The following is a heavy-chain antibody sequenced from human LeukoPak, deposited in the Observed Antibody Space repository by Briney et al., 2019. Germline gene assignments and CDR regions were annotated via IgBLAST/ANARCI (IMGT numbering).Heavy chain of an antibody. J-gene: IGHJ3*02. CDR2: IYPGDSDT. CDR1: GYSFTSYW. CDR3: ARPHSMITFGGVSPWAFDI. V-gene: IGHV5-51*01. D-gene: IGHD3-16*01. Sequence: GESLKISYKGSGYSFTSYWIGWVRQMPGKGLEWMGIIYPGDSDTRYSPSFQGQVTISADKSISTAYLQWSSLKASDTAMYYCARPHSMITFGGVSPWAFDIWGQGTMVTVSS.